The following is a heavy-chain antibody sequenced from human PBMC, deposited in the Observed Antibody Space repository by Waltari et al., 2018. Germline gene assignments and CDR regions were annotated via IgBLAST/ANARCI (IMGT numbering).Heavy chain of an antibody. CDR2: IWYDGRYE. J-gene: IGHJ4*02. CDR3: ARDFASTYFFDY. CDR1: GFDFRCTV. Sequence: QVQLVESGGGVVQPGRSLRLSCAAPGFDFRCTVMHWVRQAPGKGLEWVAVIWYDGRYEYYADSVKGRFTISRDNSKDTLYLQMNSLRAEDTAVYYCARDFASTYFFDYWGQGTLVTVSS. V-gene: IGHV3-33*01.